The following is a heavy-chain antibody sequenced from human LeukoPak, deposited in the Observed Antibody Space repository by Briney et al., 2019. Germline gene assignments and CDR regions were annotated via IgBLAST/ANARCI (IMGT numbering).Heavy chain of an antibody. V-gene: IGHV4-39*07. CDR3: ARSIAAADAYYFDY. CDR2: IYYSGST. J-gene: IGHJ4*02. Sequence: SETLSLTCTVSGGSISSSSYYWGWIRQPPGKGLEWIGSIYYSGSTYYNPSLKSRVTISVDTSKNQFSLKLSSVTAADTAVYYCARSIAAADAYYFDYWGQGTLVTVSS. D-gene: IGHD6-13*01. CDR1: GGSISSSSYY.